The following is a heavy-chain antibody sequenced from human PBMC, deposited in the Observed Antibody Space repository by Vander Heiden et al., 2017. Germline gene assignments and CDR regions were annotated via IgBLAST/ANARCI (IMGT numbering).Heavy chain of an antibody. Sequence: QVQLVESGGGVVQPGRSLRLSCAASGFTFSSYGMHWVRQAPGKGLEWVAVIWYDGSNKYESDSVKGRFTIARDNSKHTLYLQINSMRAEDTAVCYCARDSGNDAYDIWGQGTMVNVSS. J-gene: IGHJ3*02. CDR3: ARDSGNDAYDI. D-gene: IGHD1-26*01. V-gene: IGHV3-33*01. CDR1: GFTFSSYG. CDR2: IWYDGSNK.